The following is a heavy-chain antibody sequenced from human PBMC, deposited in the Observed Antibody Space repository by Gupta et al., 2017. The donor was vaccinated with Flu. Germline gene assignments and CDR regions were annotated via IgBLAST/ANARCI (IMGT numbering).Heavy chain of an antibody. V-gene: IGHV3-23*01. J-gene: IGHJ5*01. Sequence: YAMSWVRQAPGKGLQWISGINNSGGSKYYADAVRGRLTVSRDNSSNKFELQMNRRSAADTAIYYCAKYLDTVHGALDSWGQGTLVAVSS. CDR3: AKYLDTVHGALDS. D-gene: IGHD2-8*01. CDR1: YA. CDR2: INNSGGSK.